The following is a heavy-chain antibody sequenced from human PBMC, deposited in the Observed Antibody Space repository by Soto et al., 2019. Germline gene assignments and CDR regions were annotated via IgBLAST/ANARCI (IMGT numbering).Heavy chain of an antibody. CDR1: GFTFSTYG. J-gene: IGHJ4*02. D-gene: IGHD1-26*01. V-gene: IGHV3-33*01. CDR2: IWYDGSHK. Sequence: QVQLVESGGGVVQPGRSLRLSCAASGFTFSTYGMNWVRQAPGAGLEWVAVIWYDGSHKDYADSVKGRFTISRDNSKNTLYLQMNSLRVEDTGVYYCARAVGPFDYWGQGTLVAVSS. CDR3: ARAVGPFDY.